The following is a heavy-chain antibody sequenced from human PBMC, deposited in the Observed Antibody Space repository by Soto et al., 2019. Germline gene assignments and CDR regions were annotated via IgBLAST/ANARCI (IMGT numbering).Heavy chain of an antibody. D-gene: IGHD3-3*01. J-gene: IGHJ3*01. CDR1: GGSVISSSW. CDR2: IYHSGSP. Sequence: HLQESGPGLVKPSGTLSLTCGVSGGSVISSSWWTWVRHSPEKGLEWIGEIYHSGSPNYNPSFQSRINIYLDRVTNIFSLRLTSVTAADAAIYYCARSSSFRSDFDVWGQETTVTFSS. CDR3: ARSSSFRSDFDV. V-gene: IGHV4-4*02.